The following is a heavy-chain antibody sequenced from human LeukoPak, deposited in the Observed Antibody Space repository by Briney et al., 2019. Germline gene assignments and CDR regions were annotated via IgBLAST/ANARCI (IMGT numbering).Heavy chain of an antibody. D-gene: IGHD2-2*01. CDR1: GGTFSSYG. J-gene: IGHJ4*02. CDR3: AGGRTDIVVVPATLRNYYFDY. CDR2: IMPMFGKA. Sequence: RASVKVSCKASGGTFSSYGISWVRQAPGQGLEWMGGIMPMFGKANYAQKFQGRVTTTADKATSTAYMELSSLRSEDTAVYYCAGGRTDIVVVPATLRNYYFDYWGQGTLVTVSS. V-gene: IGHV1-69*06.